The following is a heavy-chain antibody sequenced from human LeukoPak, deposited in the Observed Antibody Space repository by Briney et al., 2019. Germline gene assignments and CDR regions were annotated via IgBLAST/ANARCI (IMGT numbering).Heavy chain of an antibody. J-gene: IGHJ5*02. CDR1: RFTFSTYW. CDR3: ARDLFIEWLVPGWFDP. V-gene: IGHV3-7*03. Sequence: GGSLRLSCAASRFTFSTYWMSWVRQAPGKGLEWVANIKQDGSEKYYVDSVKGRFTISRDNAKKSLYLQMNTLRAADTAVYYCARDLFIEWLVPGWFDPWGQGTLVTVSS. CDR2: IKQDGSEK. D-gene: IGHD6-19*01.